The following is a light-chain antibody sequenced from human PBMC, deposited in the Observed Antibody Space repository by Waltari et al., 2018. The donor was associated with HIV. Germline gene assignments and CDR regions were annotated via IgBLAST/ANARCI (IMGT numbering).Light chain of an antibody. J-gene: IGKJ1*01. V-gene: IGKV3-15*01. Sequence: EIVMTQSPATLSVSPGERVTLSCRSSQSVSSNLAWYQQKPGQAPRLLIYGASARATGIPATFSGSGSGTDFTLTVSNLQSEDFATYYGQQYSNWPRTFGNGTKVEI. CDR2: GAS. CDR3: QQYSNWPRT. CDR1: QSVSSN.